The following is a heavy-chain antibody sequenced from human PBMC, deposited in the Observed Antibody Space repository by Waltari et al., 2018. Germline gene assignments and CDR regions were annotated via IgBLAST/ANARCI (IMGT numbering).Heavy chain of an antibody. J-gene: IGHJ4*02. CDR2: ISYDGSNK. CDR1: GFPFSSYA. D-gene: IGHD6-6*01. CDR3: ARDGSIAARPGYFDY. V-gene: IGHV3-30-3*01. Sequence: QVQLVESGGGVVQPGRSLRLSCAASGFPFSSYAMHWVRQAPGKGLEWVAVISYDGSNKYYADSVKGRFTISRDNSKNTLYLQMNSLRAEDTAVYYCARDGSIAARPGYFDYWGQGTLVTVSS.